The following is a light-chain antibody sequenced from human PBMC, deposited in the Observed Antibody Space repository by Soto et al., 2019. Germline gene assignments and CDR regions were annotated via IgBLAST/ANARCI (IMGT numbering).Light chain of an antibody. CDR3: QQTYSIPRT. CDR1: QSITTY. Sequence: DIQMTQSPSSLSASLGDRVTITCRASQSITTYLHWYQQKPGKAPRLLIYAASSLQSGVPSRFSGSGSGADFTLTISSLQPEDFATYYCQQTYSIPRTFGGGSKVDI. J-gene: IGKJ4*01. CDR2: AAS. V-gene: IGKV1-39*01.